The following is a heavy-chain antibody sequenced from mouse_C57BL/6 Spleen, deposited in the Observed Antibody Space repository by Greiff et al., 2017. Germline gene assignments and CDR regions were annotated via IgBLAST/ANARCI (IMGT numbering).Heavy chain of an antibody. CDR1: GYTFTDYY. D-gene: IGHD2-4*01. V-gene: IGHV1-26*01. Sequence: VHVKQSGPELVKPGASVKISCKASGYTFTDYYMNWVKQSHGKSLEWIGDINPNNGGTSYNQKFKGKATLTVDKSSSTAYMELRSLTSEDSAVYYCARWNDYNYFDYWGQGTTLTVSS. CDR2: INPNNGGT. CDR3: ARWNDYNYFDY. J-gene: IGHJ2*01.